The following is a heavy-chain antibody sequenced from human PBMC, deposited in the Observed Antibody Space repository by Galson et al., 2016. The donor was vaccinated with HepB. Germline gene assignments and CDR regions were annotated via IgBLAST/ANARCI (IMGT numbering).Heavy chain of an antibody. CDR3: ARDRYSSGYYGMDV. Sequence: SVKASCKVSGDTFSNYAINWVRQAPGQRLEWMGWINPGNGNTKDSQQFQGRVTITRDTSASTVSMELSSLRSEDTAVYYCARDRYSSGYYGMDVWGQGTTVTVSS. J-gene: IGHJ6*02. CDR2: INPGNGNT. V-gene: IGHV1-3*01. CDR1: GDTFSNYA. D-gene: IGHD3-22*01.